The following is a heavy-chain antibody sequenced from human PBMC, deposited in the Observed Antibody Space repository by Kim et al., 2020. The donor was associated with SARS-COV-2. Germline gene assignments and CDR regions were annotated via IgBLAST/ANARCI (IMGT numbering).Heavy chain of an antibody. J-gene: IGHJ5*02. Sequence: ADSVKGRISLSRENAKNSLYLQMNSLRAEDTAVYYCARVSSGSSSWYWFDPWGQGTLVTVSS. CDR3: ARVSSGSSSWYWFDP. D-gene: IGHD6-13*01. V-gene: IGHV3-11*05.